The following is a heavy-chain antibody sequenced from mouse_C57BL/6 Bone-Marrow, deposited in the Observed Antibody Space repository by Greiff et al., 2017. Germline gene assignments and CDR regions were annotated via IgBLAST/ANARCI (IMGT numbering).Heavy chain of an antibody. J-gene: IGHJ2*01. V-gene: IGHV3-6*01. CDR1: GYSITSGYY. CDR3: ASGDYVLPFDY. CDR2: ISYDGSN. D-gene: IGHD2-13*01. Sequence: EVKLMESGPGLVKPSQSLSLTCSVTGYSITSGYYWNWIRQVPGNKLEWMGYISYDGSNNYNQSLKNRISITRDTSKNQFFRKLNSVTTEDTATYYFASGDYVLPFDYWGQGTTLTVSS.